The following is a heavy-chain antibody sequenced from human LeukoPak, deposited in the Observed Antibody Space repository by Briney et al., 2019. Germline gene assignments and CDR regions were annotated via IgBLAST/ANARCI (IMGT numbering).Heavy chain of an antibody. CDR2: IGDSGETE. CDR3: AKGYSSGWTPFDY. V-gene: IGHV3-23*01. D-gene: IGHD6-19*01. CDR1: GLILRGHA. Sequence: PGGSLRLSCEASGLILRGHAMSWVRQAPGKGLEWVSGIGDSGETERYADSVKGRFTISRDNFRNTVYLEMRSLRPEDTAVYYCAKGYSSGWTPFDYWGQGTQVTVS. J-gene: IGHJ4*02.